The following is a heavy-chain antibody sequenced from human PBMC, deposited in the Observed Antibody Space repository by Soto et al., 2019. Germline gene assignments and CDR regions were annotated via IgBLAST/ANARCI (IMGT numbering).Heavy chain of an antibody. V-gene: IGHV4-59*01. CDR1: GGSISSYY. CDR3: ARGRATFGDWFDP. Sequence: SETLSLTCTVSGGSISSYYWSWIRQPPGKGLEWIGYIYYSGSTNYNPSLKSRVTISVDTSKNQFSLKLSSVTAADTAVYYCARGRATFGDWFDPWGQGTLVTVSS. D-gene: IGHD3-3*01. CDR2: IYYSGST. J-gene: IGHJ5*02.